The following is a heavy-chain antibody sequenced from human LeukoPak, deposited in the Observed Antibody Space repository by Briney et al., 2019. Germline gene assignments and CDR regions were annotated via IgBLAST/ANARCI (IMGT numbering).Heavy chain of an antibody. CDR2: IYPGDT. CDR1: GYSFASYW. Sequence: GESLKISCKGSGYSFASYWIGWVRQMPGKSLEWMGIIYPGDTRYSPSFQGQVTISADKSISTAYLQWSSLQASDTAMYYCARKRYSGYSSEDGYWGQGTLVTVSS. J-gene: IGHJ4*02. V-gene: IGHV5-51*01. CDR3: ARKRYSGYSSEDGY. D-gene: IGHD5-12*01.